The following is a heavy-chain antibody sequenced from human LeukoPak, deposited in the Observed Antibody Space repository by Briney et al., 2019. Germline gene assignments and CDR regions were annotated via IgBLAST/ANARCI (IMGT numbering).Heavy chain of an antibody. J-gene: IGHJ4*02. Sequence: SGGSLRLSCAASGFTVSNNYMNWVRQAPGKGLEWVSGITGHGDTTYYADSVKGRFTISRDNSRNTVYLQMNSLRAEDTAVYYCANDLGWIQLNLGRGQGTLVTVSS. V-gene: IGHV3-23*01. CDR2: ITGHGDTT. CDR1: GFTVSNNY. D-gene: IGHD5-18*01. CDR3: ANDLGWIQLNLG.